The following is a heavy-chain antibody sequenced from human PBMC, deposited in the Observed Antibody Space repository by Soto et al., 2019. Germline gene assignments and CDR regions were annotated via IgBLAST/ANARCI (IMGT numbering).Heavy chain of an antibody. V-gene: IGHV1-18*01. J-gene: IGHJ4*02. CDR2: ISAYNGNR. D-gene: IGHD6-6*01. CDR3: ARSPIAATGSLDY. CDR1: GYTFFNYG. Sequence: QVQLVQSGAEVKNPGASVKVSCKASGYTFFNYGITWVRRAPGQGLEWMGWISAYNGNRNYAQKFQGRVTMTTDTSTSTAYMELRTLRSDDTAVYYCARSPIAATGSLDYWGQGTLVTVSS.